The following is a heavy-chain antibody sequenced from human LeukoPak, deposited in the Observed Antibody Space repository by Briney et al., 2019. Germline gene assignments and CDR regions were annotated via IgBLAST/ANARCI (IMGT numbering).Heavy chain of an antibody. CDR1: GYTLTELS. CDR2: FDPEGGET. D-gene: IGHD6-13*01. Sequence: ASVKVSCKVSGYTLTELSMHWVRQAPGKGLEWMGGFDPEGGETIYAQKFQGRVTMTEDTSTDTAYMELSSLRSEDTAVYYCATGWATGSSWSFDYWGQGTLVTVSS. CDR3: ATGWATGSSWSFDY. V-gene: IGHV1-24*01. J-gene: IGHJ4*02.